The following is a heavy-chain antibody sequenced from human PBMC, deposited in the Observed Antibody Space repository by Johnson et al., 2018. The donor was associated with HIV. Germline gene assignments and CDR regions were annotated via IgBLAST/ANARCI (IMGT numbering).Heavy chain of an antibody. D-gene: IGHD6-13*01. Sequence: EVQLVESGGGVVRPGGSLRLSCAASGFNFDDYAMNWVRQAPGKGLEWVSGFTWDGDSTAYADSVKGRFTISRDNAKKSLYLEMNNLKSEDTAVYYCTTTAFIKSAGGTRPLDIWGQGTMVTVSS. CDR1: GFNFDDYA. J-gene: IGHJ3*02. V-gene: IGHV3-20*04. CDR3: TTTAFIKSAGGTRPLDI. CDR2: FTWDGDST.